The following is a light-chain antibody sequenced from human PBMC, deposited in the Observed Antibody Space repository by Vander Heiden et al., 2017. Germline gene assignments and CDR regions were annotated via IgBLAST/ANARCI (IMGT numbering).Light chain of an antibody. Sequence: IGLTQSPATLSLSPGERATLSCRDSHRFSSYLAWYQQKPGQAPRLLIYDASNRATGIPARFSGSGSGTDFTLTISSLEPEDFAVYYCQQRSNWPLTFGGGTKVEIK. CDR2: DAS. J-gene: IGKJ4*01. CDR3: QQRSNWPLT. CDR1: HRFSSY. V-gene: IGKV3-11*01.